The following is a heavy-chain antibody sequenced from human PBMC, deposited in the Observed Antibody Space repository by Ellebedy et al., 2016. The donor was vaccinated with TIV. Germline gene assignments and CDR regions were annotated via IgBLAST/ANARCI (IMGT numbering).Heavy chain of an antibody. Sequence: GESLKISCSASGFTFTSYAMHWVRQAPGKGLEWVSTISHTGTRTYYTNSVEGRFIISRDISKRALYLQMNSLRAEDTAVYYCAKGRGGGSDSSAPRYYFDSWGLGTLVTVSS. D-gene: IGHD6-19*01. CDR1: GFTFTSYA. CDR2: ISHTGTRT. V-gene: IGHV3-23*01. CDR3: AKGRGGGSDSSAPRYYFDS. J-gene: IGHJ4*02.